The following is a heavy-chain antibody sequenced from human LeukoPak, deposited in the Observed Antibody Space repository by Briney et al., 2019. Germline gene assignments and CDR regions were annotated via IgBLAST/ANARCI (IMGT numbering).Heavy chain of an antibody. J-gene: IGHJ4*02. Sequence: ASVKVSCKSSAYTFTGYYMHWVRQAPGQGLEWMGWINPNSGGTNYAQRFQGRVTMTRDTSISTAYMELSRLRSDDTAVYYCAREKPVAATGPDYCGQGTLVTVSS. CDR2: INPNSGGT. V-gene: IGHV1-2*02. CDR3: AREKPVAATGPDY. D-gene: IGHD6-19*01. CDR1: AYTFTGYY.